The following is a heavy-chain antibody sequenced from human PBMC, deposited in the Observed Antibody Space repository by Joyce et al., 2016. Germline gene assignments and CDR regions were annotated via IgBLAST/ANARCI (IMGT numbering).Heavy chain of an antibody. CDR2: IIPIFGTA. V-gene: IGHV1-69*12. CDR3: ARGGSCSGGTCYSSAYYYYGMDV. CDR1: GGTFSSYA. J-gene: IGHJ6*02. Sequence: QVQLVQSGAEVKKPGSSVKVSCKASGGTFSSYAISWVRQVPGQGLEWMGGIIPIFGTANYAQKFQGRVTITADESTSTAYMELSSLRSEDTAVYYCARGGSCSGGTCYSSAYYYYGMDVWGQGTTVTVSS. D-gene: IGHD2-15*01.